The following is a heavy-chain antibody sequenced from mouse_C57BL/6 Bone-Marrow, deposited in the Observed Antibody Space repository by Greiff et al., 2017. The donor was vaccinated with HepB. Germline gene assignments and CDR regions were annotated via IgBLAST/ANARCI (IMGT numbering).Heavy chain of an antibody. CDR2: INPNNGGT. Sequence: VQLQQSGPELVKPGASVKMSCKASGYTFTDYNMHWVKQSHGKSLEWIGYINPNNGGTSYNQKFKGKATLTVNKSSSTAYMELRSLPSEDSAVYYCAGGPYSFDYWGQGTTLTVSS. V-gene: IGHV1-22*01. CDR3: AGGPYSFDY. CDR1: GYTFTDYN. J-gene: IGHJ2*01. D-gene: IGHD3-1*01.